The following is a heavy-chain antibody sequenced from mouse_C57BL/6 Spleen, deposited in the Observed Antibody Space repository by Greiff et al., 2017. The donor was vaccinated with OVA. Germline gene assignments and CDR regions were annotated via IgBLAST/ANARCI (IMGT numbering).Heavy chain of an antibody. CDR2: IHPNSGST. Sequence: QVQLQQPGAELVKPGALVKLSCKASGYTFTSYWMHWVKQRPGQGLEWIGMIHPNSGSTNYNEKFKSKATLTVDKSSSTAYMQLSSLTSEDSAVYYCARVYGSSYDYAMDYWGQGTSVTVSS. V-gene: IGHV1-64*01. D-gene: IGHD1-1*01. CDR3: ARVYGSSYDYAMDY. CDR1: GYTFTSYW. J-gene: IGHJ4*01.